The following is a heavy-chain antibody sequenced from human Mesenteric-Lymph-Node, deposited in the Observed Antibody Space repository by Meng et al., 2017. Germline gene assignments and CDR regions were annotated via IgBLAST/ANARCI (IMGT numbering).Heavy chain of an antibody. CDR3: ARERNYDFWSGYYNPYGMDV. Sequence: LRLSCTVPGGSISSGGYYWTWIRQHPGKGLEWIGHIYYSGSTNYNPSLKSRVTISLDTSKNQFSLKLSSVTAADTAVYYCARERNYDFWSGYYNPYGMDVWGQGTTVTVSS. CDR2: IYYSGST. V-gene: IGHV4-31*03. CDR1: GGSISSGGYY. D-gene: IGHD3-3*01. J-gene: IGHJ6*02.